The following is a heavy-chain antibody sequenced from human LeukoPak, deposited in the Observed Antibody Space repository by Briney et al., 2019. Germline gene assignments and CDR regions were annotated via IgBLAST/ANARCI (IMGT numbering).Heavy chain of an antibody. D-gene: IGHD3-10*01. CDR2: INPNSGGT. Sequence: GASVKVSCKASGYTFTGYYMHWVREAPGQGLEWVGWINPNSGGTNYAQKFQGRVTMTRATSISTAYMELSRLRSDDTAVYYSARAPSGSYYKTHFDYWGQGTRVTVSS. J-gene: IGHJ4*02. CDR3: ARAPSGSYYKTHFDY. V-gene: IGHV1-2*02. CDR1: GYTFTGYY.